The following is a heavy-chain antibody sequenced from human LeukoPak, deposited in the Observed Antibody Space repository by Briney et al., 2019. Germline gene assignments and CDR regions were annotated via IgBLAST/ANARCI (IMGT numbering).Heavy chain of an antibody. D-gene: IGHD3-10*01. CDR2: IYHSGST. Sequence: SETLSLTCTVSGYSISSGYYWGWIRQPPGKGLEWIGSIYHSGSTYYNPSLKSRVTISVDTSKNQFSLKLSSVTAADTAVYYCARHPAYYYGSGSPYYYYYMDVWGKGTTVTVSS. V-gene: IGHV4-38-2*02. J-gene: IGHJ6*03. CDR1: GYSISSGYY. CDR3: ARHPAYYYGSGSPYYYYYMDV.